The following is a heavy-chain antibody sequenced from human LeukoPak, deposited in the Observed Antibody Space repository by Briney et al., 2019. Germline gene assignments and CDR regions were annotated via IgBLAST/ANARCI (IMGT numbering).Heavy chain of an antibody. CDR1: GGSISSSSYY. D-gene: IGHD2-2*01. Sequence: PSETLSLTCTVSGGSISSSSYYWGWIRQPPGKGLEWIGSIYYSGSTYYNPSLKSRVTISVDTSKNQFSLKLSSVTAADTAVYYCARRLCLCGSSTSCFYNFDYWGQGTLVTVSS. CDR3: ARRLCLCGSSTSCFYNFDY. J-gene: IGHJ4*02. V-gene: IGHV4-39*01. CDR2: IYYSGST.